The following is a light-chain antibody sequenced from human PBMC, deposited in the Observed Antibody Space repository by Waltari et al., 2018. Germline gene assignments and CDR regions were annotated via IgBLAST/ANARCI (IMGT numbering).Light chain of an antibody. CDR2: GTN. Sequence: QSVLTQPPSASGAPGQRVSISCTGSTSNIRAGYEVHGYQQGPGKAPKLIIYGTNTRPLGVPDRFFGSQYGTSASLAIIGLQAEDEGDYYCQSYDTTLSVVFGGGTKLTVL. V-gene: IGLV1-40*01. CDR3: QSYDTTLSVV. CDR1: TSNIRAGYE. J-gene: IGLJ2*01.